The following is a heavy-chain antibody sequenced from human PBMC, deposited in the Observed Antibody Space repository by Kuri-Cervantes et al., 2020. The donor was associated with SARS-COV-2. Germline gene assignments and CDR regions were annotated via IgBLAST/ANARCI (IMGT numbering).Heavy chain of an antibody. Sequence: GESLKISCAASGFTVSSNYMSWVRQAPGKGLEWVGRIKSKTDGGTTDYAAPVKGRFTISRDDSKNTLYLQMNSLKTEDTAVYYCTTESRYVYWGQGTLVTVSS. CDR3: TTESRYVY. CDR2: IKSKTDGGTT. D-gene: IGHD1-1*01. V-gene: IGHV3-15*01. CDR1: GFTVSSNY. J-gene: IGHJ4*02.